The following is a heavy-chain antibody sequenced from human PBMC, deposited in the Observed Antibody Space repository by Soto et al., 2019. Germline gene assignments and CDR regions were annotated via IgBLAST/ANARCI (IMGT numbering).Heavy chain of an antibody. CDR1: GFTFDSFA. J-gene: IGHJ4*02. CDR3: AKATNDWTYHFDY. D-gene: IGHD2-21*01. CDR2: LSGVGDAT. Sequence: EVQLLESGGDLVQPGGSLRLSCAASGFTFDSFAMTWVRQAPGKGLEWVSALSGVGDATNYADSVKGRFTISRDNSKNTLYLQINSLRPEDTAVYYCAKATNDWTYHFDYWGQGTRVTVSS. V-gene: IGHV3-23*01.